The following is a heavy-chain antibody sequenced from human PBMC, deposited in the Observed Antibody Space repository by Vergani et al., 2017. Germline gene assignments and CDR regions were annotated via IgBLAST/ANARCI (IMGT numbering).Heavy chain of an antibody. Sequence: QVQLVESGGGVVQPGRSLRLSCEASGFTFSSYGMHWVRQAPGKGLEWVAVIWYDGSNKYYADSVKGRFTISRDNSKNTLYLQMNSLRAEDTAVYYCARDFGGWYLANYYFDYWGQGTLVTVSS. D-gene: IGHD6-19*01. J-gene: IGHJ4*02. V-gene: IGHV3-33*01. CDR3: ARDFGGWYLANYYFDY. CDR1: GFTFSSYG. CDR2: IWYDGSNK.